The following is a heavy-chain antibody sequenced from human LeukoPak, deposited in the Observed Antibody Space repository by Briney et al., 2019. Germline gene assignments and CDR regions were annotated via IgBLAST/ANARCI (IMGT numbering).Heavy chain of an antibody. D-gene: IGHD3-22*01. CDR1: GFPFSSYV. Sequence: PGGSLRLSCAASGFPFSSYVMRWVRQGPGKGLQWVSAISGSGDSTDYADSVKGRFTISRDNSKNILFLQMSSLRADGTAIYYCARQVGFCSDSTCYFDYWGQGALVTVSS. J-gene: IGHJ4*02. V-gene: IGHV3-23*01. CDR3: ARQVGFCSDSTCYFDY. CDR2: ISGSGDST.